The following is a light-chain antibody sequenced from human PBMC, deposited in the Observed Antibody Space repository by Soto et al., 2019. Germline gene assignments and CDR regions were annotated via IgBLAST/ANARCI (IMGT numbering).Light chain of an antibody. J-gene: IGKJ4*01. Sequence: DIQLTQSPSFLSASVGDRVTITCRASQGIKSHLAWYQQKPGKAPKLLIYAASTLQSGVPSRFSGGGSGTEFTHTISSLQPEDFANYYCQRHDNYPLSFGGGTKVEIK. V-gene: IGKV1-9*01. CDR2: AAS. CDR3: QRHDNYPLS. CDR1: QGIKSH.